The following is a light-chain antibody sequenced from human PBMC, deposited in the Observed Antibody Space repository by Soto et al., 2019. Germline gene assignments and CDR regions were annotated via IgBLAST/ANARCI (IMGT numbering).Light chain of an antibody. CDR2: DAS. V-gene: IGKV3-20*01. Sequence: EIVLTQSPGTLSLSPGERATLSCRASQSVSSSSLAWYQQKRGQAPRLLIHDASSRATGIPDRFSGSGSGTVFTLTISRLEPEDFAVYYCQQYGGAPRTFGQGTKLDIK. CDR1: QSVSSSS. CDR3: QQYGGAPRT. J-gene: IGKJ1*01.